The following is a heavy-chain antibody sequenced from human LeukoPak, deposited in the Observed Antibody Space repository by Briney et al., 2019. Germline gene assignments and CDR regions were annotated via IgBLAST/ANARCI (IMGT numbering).Heavy chain of an antibody. CDR2: IIPIFGTA. V-gene: IGHV1-69*05. CDR1: GGTFSSYA. CDR3: ARSGRSFIQAAPGDAFDI. Sequence: ASVKVSCKASGGTFSSYAISWVRQAPGQGLEWMGGIIPIFGTANYAQKFQGRVTITTDESTSTAYMELSSLRSEDTAVYYCARSGRSFIQAAPGDAFDIWGQGTMVTVSS. J-gene: IGHJ3*02. D-gene: IGHD6-6*01.